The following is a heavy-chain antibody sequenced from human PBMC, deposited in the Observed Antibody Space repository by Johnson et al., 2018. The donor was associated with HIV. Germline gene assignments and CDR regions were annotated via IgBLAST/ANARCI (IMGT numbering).Heavy chain of an antibody. CDR3: ARHSPARGFPAFDI. Sequence: QVQLVESGGGVVQPGRSLRLSCAASGFTFSSYAMHWVRQAPGKGLEWVAVISYDGSNKYYADSVKGRFTISRDNSKNTLYLQMNSLRAEDTAVYYCARHSPARGFPAFDIWGQGTLVTVSS. D-gene: IGHD5-12*01. CDR2: ISYDGSNK. CDR1: GFTFSSYA. V-gene: IGHV3-30*04. J-gene: IGHJ3*02.